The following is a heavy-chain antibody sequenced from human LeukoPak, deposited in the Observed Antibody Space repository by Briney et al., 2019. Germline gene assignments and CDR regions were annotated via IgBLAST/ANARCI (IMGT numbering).Heavy chain of an antibody. CDR3: ARGSWELPPHDAFDI. J-gene: IGHJ3*02. V-gene: IGHV3-74*01. CDR1: GFTFSSYW. CDR2: INSDGSST. D-gene: IGHD1-26*01. Sequence: GGSLRLSCAASGFTFSSYWMHWVRQAPGKGLVWVSRINSDGSSTSYADSVKGRFTISRDNAKNTLYLQMNSLRAKDTAVYYCARGSWELPPHDAFDIWGQGTMVTVSS.